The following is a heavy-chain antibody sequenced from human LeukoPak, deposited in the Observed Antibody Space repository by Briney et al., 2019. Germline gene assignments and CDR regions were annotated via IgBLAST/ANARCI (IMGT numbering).Heavy chain of an antibody. V-gene: IGHV3-21*01. CDR2: ISSSSSYI. J-gene: IGHJ3*02. D-gene: IGHD4-17*01. CDR1: GFTFSSYS. CDR3: ARPNDYGDYGWVVGSAFDI. Sequence: GGSLRLSCAASGFTFSSYSMNWVRQAPGKGLEWVSSISSSSSYIYYADSVKGRFTISRDNAKNSLYLQMNSLRAEDTAVYYCARPNDYGDYGWVVGSAFDIWGQGTMVTVSS.